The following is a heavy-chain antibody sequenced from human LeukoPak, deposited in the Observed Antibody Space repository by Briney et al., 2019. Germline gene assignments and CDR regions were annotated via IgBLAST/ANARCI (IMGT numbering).Heavy chain of an antibody. CDR2: TSAYNGNT. Sequence: ASVKVSRTASGYTFTSYGISWVRQAPGQGLEWMGWTSAYNGNTNYAQKLQGRVTMTTDTSTSTAYMELRSLRSDDTAVYYCARREAGYCTNGVCYYLDYWGQGTLVTVSS. V-gene: IGHV1-18*01. CDR3: ARREAGYCTNGVCYYLDY. J-gene: IGHJ4*02. D-gene: IGHD2-8*01. CDR1: GYTFTSYG.